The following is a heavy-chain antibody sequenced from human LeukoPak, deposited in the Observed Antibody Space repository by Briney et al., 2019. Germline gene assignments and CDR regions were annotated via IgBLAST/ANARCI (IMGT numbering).Heavy chain of an antibody. CDR2: ISGSGGST. V-gene: IGHV3-23*01. J-gene: IGHJ5*02. D-gene: IGHD6-19*01. CDR3: AKRDTIGWYQGGGWFDP. CDR1: GVTVSSNY. Sequence: AGGSLRLPCAATGVTVSSNYMSWVRQAPGKGLEWASAISGSGGSTYYADSVKGRFTISRDNSKNTLYLQMNSLRAEDTAVYYCAKRDTIGWYQGGGWFDPWGQGTLVTVSS.